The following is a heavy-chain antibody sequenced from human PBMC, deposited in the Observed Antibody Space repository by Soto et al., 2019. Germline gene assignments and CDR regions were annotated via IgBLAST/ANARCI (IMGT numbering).Heavy chain of an antibody. Sequence: GGSLRLSCAASGFTFSSFAMSWVRQAPGKGLEWVSAISSGGSSTNYAASVKGRFTISRDNSKNTLYLQMNGLRAEDTAVYYWAHTGRVAAFDYWGHGTLVTVSS. D-gene: IGHD6-19*01. CDR1: GFTFSSFA. V-gene: IGHV3-23*01. J-gene: IGHJ4*01. CDR3: AHTGRVAAFDY. CDR2: ISSGGSST.